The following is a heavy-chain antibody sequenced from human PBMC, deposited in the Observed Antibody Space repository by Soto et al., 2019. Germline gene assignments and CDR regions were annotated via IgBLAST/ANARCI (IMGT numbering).Heavy chain of an antibody. D-gene: IGHD1-26*01. V-gene: IGHV4-4*02. CDR1: GGSISSSNW. CDR3: ARLPRELLSANDAFDI. CDR2: IYHSGST. Sequence: SETLPLTCAVSGGSISSSNWWSWVRQPPGKGLEWIGEIYHSGSTNYNPSLKSRVTISVDKSKNQFSLKLSSVTAADTAVYYCARLPRELLSANDAFDIWGQGTMVTVSS. J-gene: IGHJ3*02.